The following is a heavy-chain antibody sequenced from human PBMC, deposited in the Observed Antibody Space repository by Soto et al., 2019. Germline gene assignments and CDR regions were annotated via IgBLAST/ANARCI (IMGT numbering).Heavy chain of an antibody. V-gene: IGHV3-23*01. J-gene: IGHJ4*02. CDR2: SNFRGGST. CDR1: GFTFRRYA. CDR3: AQNYYFDN. Sequence: EVHLSESGGGLVQTGGSLRLSCVASGFTFRRYAMSWVRQAPGKGLEWVSSSNFRGGSTNYADSVKGRFTISRDDSESMVFLQMDSLRADDTAVYYCAQNYYFDNWGQGTLIIVSS.